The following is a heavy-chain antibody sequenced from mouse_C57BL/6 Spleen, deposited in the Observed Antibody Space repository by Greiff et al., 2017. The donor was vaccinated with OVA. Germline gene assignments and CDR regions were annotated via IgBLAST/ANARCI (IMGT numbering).Heavy chain of an antibody. D-gene: IGHD2-4*01. CDR3: ARWDYDSDY. CDR1: GYTFTSYT. CDR2: INPSSGYT. J-gene: IGHJ2*01. Sequence: VKLLESGAELARPGASVKMSCKASGYTFTSYTMHWVKQRPGQGLEWIGYINPSSGYTKYNQKFKDKATLTADKSSSTAYMQLSSLTSEDSAVYYCARWDYDSDYWGQGTTLTVSS. V-gene: IGHV1-4*01.